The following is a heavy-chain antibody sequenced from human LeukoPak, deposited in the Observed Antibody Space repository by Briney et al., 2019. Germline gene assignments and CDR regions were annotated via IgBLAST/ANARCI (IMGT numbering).Heavy chain of an antibody. CDR3: ARDRWFGEFTMFDP. Sequence: GGSLRLSCVASGFTFSNWWMSWVRQAPGKGLEWVANIKQDGSETYYVDFVKGRFTISRDNAKNSLYLQMNSLRAEDTAVYYCARDRWFGEFTMFDPWGQGTLVTVSS. V-gene: IGHV3-7*01. CDR1: GFTFSNWW. CDR2: IKQDGSET. D-gene: IGHD3-10*01. J-gene: IGHJ5*02.